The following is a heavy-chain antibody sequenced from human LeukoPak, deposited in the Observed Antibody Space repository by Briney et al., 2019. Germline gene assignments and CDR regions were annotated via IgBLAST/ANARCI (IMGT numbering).Heavy chain of an antibody. J-gene: IGHJ3*02. Sequence: PSETLSLTCAVYGGSFSGYYWSWIRQPPGKGLEWIGEINHSGSTNYNPSLKSRVTISVDTSKNQFSLKLSSVTAADTAVYYCASRTASALEGFDIWGQGTMVTVSS. CDR2: INHSGST. CDR1: GGSFSGYY. D-gene: IGHD6-19*01. V-gene: IGHV4-34*01. CDR3: ASRTASALEGFDI.